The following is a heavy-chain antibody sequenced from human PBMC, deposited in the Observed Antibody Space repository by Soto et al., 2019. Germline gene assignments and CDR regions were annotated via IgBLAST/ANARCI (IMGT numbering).Heavy chain of an antibody. D-gene: IGHD3-16*02. CDR3: ARDDVMGELSLGLSRPLDY. CDR2: IWYDGSNK. CDR1: GFTFSSYG. J-gene: IGHJ4*02. Sequence: GGSLRLSCAASGFTFSSYGMHWVRQAPGKGLEWVAVIWYDGSNKYYADSVKGRFTISRDNSKNTLYLQMNSLRAEDTAVYYCARDDVMGELSLGLSRPLDYWGQGTLVTVSS. V-gene: IGHV3-33*01.